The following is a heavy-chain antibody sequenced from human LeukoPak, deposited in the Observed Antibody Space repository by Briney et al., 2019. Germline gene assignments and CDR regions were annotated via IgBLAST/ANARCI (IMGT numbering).Heavy chain of an antibody. J-gene: IGHJ6*03. CDR3: ARAITMVRGVYYYYMDV. CDR2: ISSSSSYI. V-gene: IGHV3-21*01. D-gene: IGHD3-10*01. Sequence: GGSLRLSXAASGFTFSSYSMNWVRQAPGKGLEWVSSISSSSSYIYYADSVKGRFTISRDNAKNSLYLQMNSLRAEDTAVYYCARAITMVRGVYYYYMDVWGKGTTVTVSS. CDR1: GFTFSSYS.